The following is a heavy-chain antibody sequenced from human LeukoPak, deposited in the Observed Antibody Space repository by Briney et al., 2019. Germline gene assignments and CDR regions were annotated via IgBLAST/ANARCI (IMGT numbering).Heavy chain of an antibody. D-gene: IGHD6-19*01. V-gene: IGHV3-30*18. CDR3: AKEDSAWRHFDH. CDR1: GFTFRSYG. CDR2: ISFDGSNK. Sequence: GRSLRLSCVASGFTFRSYGMHWVRQAPGKGLEWVAVISFDGSNKYYVDSVKGRFTISRDNSKNTFYLQMNSLRAEDTAVYYCAKEDSAWRHFDHWGQGTLVTVSS. J-gene: IGHJ4*02.